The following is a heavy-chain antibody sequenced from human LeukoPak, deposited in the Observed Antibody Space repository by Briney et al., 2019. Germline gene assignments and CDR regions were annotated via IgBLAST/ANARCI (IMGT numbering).Heavy chain of an antibody. J-gene: IGHJ4*02. CDR2: ISSSGDTR. V-gene: IGHV3-48*02. CDR3: ARDRAAAD. CDR1: GFTLRSYS. Sequence: GWSLRLSCAASGFTLRSYSMNWVRQAPGKGLEWVSYISSSGDTRYYADSVKGRFTISRDNAKNSLYLQMNSLRDEDTAVYYCARDRAAADWGQGTLVTVSS. D-gene: IGHD6-13*01.